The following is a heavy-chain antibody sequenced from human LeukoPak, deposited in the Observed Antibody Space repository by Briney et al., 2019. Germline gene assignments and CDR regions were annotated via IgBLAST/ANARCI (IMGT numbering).Heavy chain of an antibody. Sequence: GGSLRLSCAASGFTFSSYSMNWVRQAPGKGLEWVSSISSSSSYIYYADSVKGRFTISRDNAKNSLYLQMNSLRAEDTAVYYCARDLGVAYYYDSSGYPDAFDIWGQGTMVTVSS. CDR2: ISSSSSYI. D-gene: IGHD3-22*01. CDR1: GFTFSSYS. J-gene: IGHJ3*02. V-gene: IGHV3-21*01. CDR3: ARDLGVAYYYDSSGYPDAFDI.